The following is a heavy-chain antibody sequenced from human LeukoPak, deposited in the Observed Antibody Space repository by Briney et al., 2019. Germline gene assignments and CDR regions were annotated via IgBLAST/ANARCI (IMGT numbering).Heavy chain of an antibody. D-gene: IGHD3-22*01. V-gene: IGHV1-8*01. CDR3: ARGGPLYYYDSSGDLDY. J-gene: IGHJ4*02. CDR1: GYTFTSYD. Sequence: GASVKVSCNASGYTFTSYDINWVRQATGQGLEWMGWMNPNRGNTGYAQKFQGRVTMTRNTSISTAYMELSSLRSEDTAVYYCARGGPLYYYDSSGDLDYWGQGTLVTVSS. CDR2: MNPNRGNT.